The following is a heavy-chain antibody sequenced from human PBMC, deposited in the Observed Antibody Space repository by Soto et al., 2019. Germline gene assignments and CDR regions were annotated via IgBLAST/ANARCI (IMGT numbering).Heavy chain of an antibody. CDR3: ARSIVGAYYFDY. V-gene: IGHV1-69*13. D-gene: IGHD1-26*01. CDR1: GGTFSSYA. Sequence: GASVKVSCKASGGTFSSYAISWVRQAPGQGLEWMGGIIPIFGTANYAQKFQGRVTITADESTSTAYMELSSLRSEDTAVYYCARSIVGAYYFDYWGQGTLVTVSS. CDR2: IIPIFGTA. J-gene: IGHJ4*02.